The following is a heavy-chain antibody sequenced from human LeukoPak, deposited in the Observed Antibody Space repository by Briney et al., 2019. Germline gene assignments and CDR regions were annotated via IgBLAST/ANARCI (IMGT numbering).Heavy chain of an antibody. CDR3: ARARAVGYYYYYYMDV. Sequence: SETLSLTCAVYGGSFSGYYWSWIRQPPRKGLEWIGEINHSGSTNYNPSLKSRVTISVDTSKNQFSLKLSSVTAADTAVYYCARARAVGYYYYYYMDVWGKGTTVTVSS. V-gene: IGHV4-34*01. J-gene: IGHJ6*03. D-gene: IGHD6-19*01. CDR2: INHSGST. CDR1: GGSFSGYY.